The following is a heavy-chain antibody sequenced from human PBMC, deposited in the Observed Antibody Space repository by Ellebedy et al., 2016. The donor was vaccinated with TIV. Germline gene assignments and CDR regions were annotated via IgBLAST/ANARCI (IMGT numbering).Heavy chain of an antibody. CDR3: ARHDILTGYSPPGSPYYYGMDV. V-gene: IGHV5-51*01. D-gene: IGHD3-9*01. J-gene: IGHJ6*02. CDR1: GYSFTSYW. Sequence: GESLKISCKGSGYSFTSYWIGGVRQMHGKGLEWMGIIYPGDSDTRYSPSFQGQVTISADKSISTAYLQWSSLKASDTAMYYCARHDILTGYSPPGSPYYYGMDVWGQGTTVTVSS. CDR2: IYPGDSDT.